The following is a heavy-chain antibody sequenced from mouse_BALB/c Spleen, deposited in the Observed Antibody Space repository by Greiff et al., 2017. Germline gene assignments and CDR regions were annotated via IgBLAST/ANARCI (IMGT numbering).Heavy chain of an antibody. CDR1: GFTFTDYY. CDR3: AREGAMDY. CDR2: IRNKANGYTT. J-gene: IGHJ4*01. V-gene: IGHV7-3*02. Sequence: EVQVVESGGGLVQPGGSLRLSCATSGFTFTDYYMSWVRQPPGKALEWLGFIRNKANGYTTEYSASVKGRFTISRDNSQSILYLQMNTLRAEDSATYYCAREGAMDYWGQGTSVTVSS.